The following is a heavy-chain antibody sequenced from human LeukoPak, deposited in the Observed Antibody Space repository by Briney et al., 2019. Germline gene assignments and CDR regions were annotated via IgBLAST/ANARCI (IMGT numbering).Heavy chain of an antibody. Sequence: ASVKLSCKASGYTFTSYGISWVRQAPGQGLEWMGWISAYNGNTNYAQKLQGRVTMTTDTSTSTAYMELRILRSDDTAVYYCARDRCSSTSCYSSGVDYWGQGTLVTVSS. J-gene: IGHJ4*02. CDR2: ISAYNGNT. CDR3: ARDRCSSTSCYSSGVDY. V-gene: IGHV1-18*01. CDR1: GYTFTSYG. D-gene: IGHD2-2*02.